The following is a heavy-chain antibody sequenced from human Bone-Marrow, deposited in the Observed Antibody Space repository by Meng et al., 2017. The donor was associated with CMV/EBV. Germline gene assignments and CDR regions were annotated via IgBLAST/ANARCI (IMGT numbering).Heavy chain of an antibody. D-gene: IGHD3-22*01. V-gene: IGHV1-69*05. CDR1: GGTFSSYA. CDR3: AREWIVEGPMVDYYYYGMDV. CDR2: IIPIFGTA. Sequence: KVSCKDSGGTFSSYAISWVRQAPGQGLEWMGGIIPIFGTANYAQKFQGRVTITTDESTSTAYMELSSLRSEDTAVYYCAREWIVEGPMVDYYYYGMDVWGQGTTVTVSS. J-gene: IGHJ6*02.